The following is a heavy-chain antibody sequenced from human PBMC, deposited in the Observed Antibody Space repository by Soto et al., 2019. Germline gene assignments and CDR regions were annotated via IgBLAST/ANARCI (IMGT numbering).Heavy chain of an antibody. D-gene: IGHD2-2*01. CDR3: ARRYCISTSCHYYGMDV. Sequence: QVQLVQSGAEVKKPGSSVKVSCKASGGTFSTYTINWVRQAPRQGLEWMGGIIPMFGTANYAQKFQGRVTITADESTSTAYMELSSLRSEDTAVYYCARRYCISTSCHYYGMDVWGQGTTVTVSS. CDR1: GGTFSTYT. J-gene: IGHJ6*02. V-gene: IGHV1-69*12. CDR2: IIPMFGTA.